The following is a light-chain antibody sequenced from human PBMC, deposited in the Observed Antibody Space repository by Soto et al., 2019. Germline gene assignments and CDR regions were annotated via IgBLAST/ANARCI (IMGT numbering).Light chain of an antibody. CDR1: QSLSSN. CDR2: AAS. J-gene: IGKJ4*02. CDR3: QQYNNWLT. V-gene: IGKV3D-15*01. Sequence: EIVMTHSPATLSVSPGERATLSCRASQSLSSNLAWYQQKPGQAPRLLIYAASTRATGIPARFSGSESGTEFTLTISSLQSEDFAIYYCQQYNNWLTFGGGTKVDIK.